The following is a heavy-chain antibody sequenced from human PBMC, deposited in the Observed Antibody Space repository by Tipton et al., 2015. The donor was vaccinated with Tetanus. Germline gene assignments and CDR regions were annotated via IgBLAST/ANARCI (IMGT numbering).Heavy chain of an antibody. CDR1: GFTFSSYT. CDR3: ASGVTLDC. CDR2: LSDDGRHG. V-gene: IGHV3-30*04. Sequence: SLRLSCAASGFTFSSYTMSWVRQAPGRGLEWLAMLSDDGRHGSSAESVKGRFTISRDNSKSTVFLQMNSLRAEDTAVYYCASGVTLDCWGQGTLVSVSS. J-gene: IGHJ4*02. D-gene: IGHD3-10*01.